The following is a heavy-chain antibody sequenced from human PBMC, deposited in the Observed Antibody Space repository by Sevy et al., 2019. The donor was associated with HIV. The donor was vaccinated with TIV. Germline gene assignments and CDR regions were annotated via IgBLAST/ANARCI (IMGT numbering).Heavy chain of an antibody. CDR3: ARSYRGHFDY. Sequence: GGSLRLSCAASGFTFSNYWMHWVRQAPGRGLGWVSRINSDGSSTSYADSVKGRFTTYRDNAKNTPYLQINSLRAEETAVYYCARSYRGHFDYWGQRTLVTVSS. J-gene: IGHJ4*02. V-gene: IGHV3-74*01. D-gene: IGHD4-4*01. CDR1: GFTFSNYW. CDR2: INSDGSST.